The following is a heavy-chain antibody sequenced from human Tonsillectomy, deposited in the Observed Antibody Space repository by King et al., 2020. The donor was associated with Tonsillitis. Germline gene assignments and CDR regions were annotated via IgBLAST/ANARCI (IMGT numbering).Heavy chain of an antibody. V-gene: IGHV3-21*01. J-gene: IGHJ4*02. CDR3: ARDGVATMGLDY. Sequence: VQLVESGGGLVKPGGSLRLSCAASGFTFSSYSMNWVRQAPGKGLEWVSSISSSSSYIYYADSVKGRFTISRANAKNSLYLQMNSLRAEDTAVYYCARDGVATMGLDYWGQGTLVTVSS. D-gene: IGHD5-24*01. CDR1: GFTFSSYS. CDR2: ISSSSSYI.